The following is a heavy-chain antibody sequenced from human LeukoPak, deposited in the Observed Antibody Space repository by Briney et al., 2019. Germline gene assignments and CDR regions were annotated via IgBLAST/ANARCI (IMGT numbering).Heavy chain of an antibody. CDR3: ASGEYCSSTSCSPRIDAFDI. D-gene: IGHD2-2*01. J-gene: IGHJ3*02. CDR1: GGTFSSYA. CDR2: INPSGGST. V-gene: IGHV1-46*01. Sequence: ASVKVSCKASGGTFSSYAISWVRQAPGQGLEWMGIINPSGGSTSYAQKFQGRVTMTRDTSTSTVYMELSSLRSEDTAVYYCASGEYCSSTSCSPRIDAFDIWGQGTMVTVSS.